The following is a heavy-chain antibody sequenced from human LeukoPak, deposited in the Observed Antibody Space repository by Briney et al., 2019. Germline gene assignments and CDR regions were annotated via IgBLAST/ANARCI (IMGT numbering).Heavy chain of an antibody. CDR2: INHSGST. V-gene: IGHV4-34*01. Sequence: SETLSLTCAVYGGSFSGYYWSWIRQPPGKGLEWIGEINHSGSTNYNPSLKSRVTISVDTSKNQFSLKLSSVTAADTAVYYCARHKGLWFGELSYWGQGTLVTVSS. D-gene: IGHD3-10*01. J-gene: IGHJ4*02. CDR3: ARHKGLWFGELSY. CDR1: GGSFSGYY.